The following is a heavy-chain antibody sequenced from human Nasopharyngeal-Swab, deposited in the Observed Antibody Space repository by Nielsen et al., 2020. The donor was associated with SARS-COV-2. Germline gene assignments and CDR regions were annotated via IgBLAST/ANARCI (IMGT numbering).Heavy chain of an antibody. Sequence: GESLKISCAASGFTFSSYAMHWVRQAPGKGLEWVAVISYDGSNKYYADSVKGRFTISRDNSKNTLYLQMNSLRAEDTAVYYCAKDGEDYGSGTSYFDYWGQGTLVTVSS. CDR3: AKDGEDYGSGTSYFDY. D-gene: IGHD3-10*01. J-gene: IGHJ4*02. V-gene: IGHV3-30-3*01. CDR1: GFTFSSYA. CDR2: ISYDGSNK.